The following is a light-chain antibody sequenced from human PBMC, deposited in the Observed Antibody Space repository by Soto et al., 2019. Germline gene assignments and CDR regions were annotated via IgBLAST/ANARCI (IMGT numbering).Light chain of an antibody. J-gene: IGKJ1*01. CDR3: QQGSSFPWT. Sequence: DIQMTQSPSSVSASVGDRVTITCRASQDVDSWLAWYQQKPGKAPKLLIYAASNLQSGVPSRFTGSGSGTDFTVTISSLQPEDFATYYCQQGSSFPWTVGQGTKVEIK. CDR2: AAS. CDR1: QDVDSW. V-gene: IGKV1-12*01.